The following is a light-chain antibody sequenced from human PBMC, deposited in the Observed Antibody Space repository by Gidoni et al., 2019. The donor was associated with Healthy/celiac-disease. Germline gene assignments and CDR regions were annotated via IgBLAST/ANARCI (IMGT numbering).Light chain of an antibody. Sequence: DLVMTQSPDSLAVSLGERATINCKSSQRVLYSSNNKNYLAWYQQKPGQPPKLLIYWASTRESGVPDRFSGSGSGTDFTLTISSLQAEDVAVYYCQQYYSTPLTFXPXTKVEIK. V-gene: IGKV4-1*01. CDR1: QRVLYSSNNKNY. CDR2: WAS. J-gene: IGKJ3*01. CDR3: QQYYSTPLT.